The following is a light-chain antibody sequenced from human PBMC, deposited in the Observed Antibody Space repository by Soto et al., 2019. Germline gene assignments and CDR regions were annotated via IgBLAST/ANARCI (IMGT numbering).Light chain of an antibody. CDR3: SSYAGSNNLV. V-gene: IGLV2-8*01. CDR1: NSDVGSYNY. CDR2: EVT. J-gene: IGLJ1*01. Sequence: QSVLTQPPSASGSPGQSVTISCTGTNSDVGSYNYVSWYQQHPGKAPKLMIYEVTKRPSGVPDRFSGSKSGNTASLTVSGLQAEDEADYYCSSYAGSNNLVFGTGTK.